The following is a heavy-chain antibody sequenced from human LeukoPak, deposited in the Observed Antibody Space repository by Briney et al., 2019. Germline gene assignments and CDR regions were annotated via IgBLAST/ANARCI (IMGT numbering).Heavy chain of an antibody. CDR3: ANKDYDSSGFDAFDI. CDR1: GFTFSSYG. J-gene: IGHJ3*02. Sequence: GGSLRLSCAASGFTFSSYGMHWVRQAPGKGLEWVAVISYDGSNKYYADSVKGRFTISRDNSKNTLYLQMNSLRAEDTAVYYCANKDYDSSGFDAFDIWGQGTMVTVSS. D-gene: IGHD3-22*01. CDR2: ISYDGSNK. V-gene: IGHV3-30*18.